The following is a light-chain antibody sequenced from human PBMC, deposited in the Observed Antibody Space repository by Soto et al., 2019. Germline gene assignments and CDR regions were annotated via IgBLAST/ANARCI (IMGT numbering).Light chain of an antibody. V-gene: IGKV2-28*01. CDR1: QSLLHTNAYNY. CDR2: SGS. Sequence: DIVMTQSPLSLTVTPGEPASISCRSSQSLLHTNAYNYLDWYLQKPGQSPQLLIYSGSNRASGVPDRFSGSGSGTDFTLKITRVEAEDVGVYYCMQALQTPVTFGQGTRLEIK. CDR3: MQALQTPVT. J-gene: IGKJ5*01.